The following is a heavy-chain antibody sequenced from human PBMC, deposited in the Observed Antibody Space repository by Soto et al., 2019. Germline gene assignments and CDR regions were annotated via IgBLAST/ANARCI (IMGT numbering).Heavy chain of an antibody. CDR3: ARDPTAHRYNWKYERDYYYGMDV. D-gene: IGHD1-7*01. CDR2: TYYRSKWYN. V-gene: IGHV6-1*01. Sequence: PSQTLSLTCAISGDSVSSNSAAWNWIRQSPSRGLEWLGRTYYRSKWYNDYAVSVKSRITINPDTSKNQFSLQLNSVTPEDTAVYYCARDPTAHRYNWKYERDYYYGMDVWGQGTTVTVSS. J-gene: IGHJ6*02. CDR1: GDSVSSNSAA.